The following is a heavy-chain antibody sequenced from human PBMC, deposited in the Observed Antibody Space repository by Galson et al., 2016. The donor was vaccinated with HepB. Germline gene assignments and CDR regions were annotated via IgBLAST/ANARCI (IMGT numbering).Heavy chain of an antibody. D-gene: IGHD5-18*01. V-gene: IGHV3-33*01. J-gene: IGHJ4*02. CDR3: TRDEGKYSLFDS. Sequence: SLRLSCAASGFTFSLYGMHWVRQAPGKGLEWMAVIWHDCSEQHYSDSVKGRFTISRENSKNTVYLQMNNLRVEDTAVYYCTRDEGKYSLFDSWGQGTQVAVSS. CDR2: IWHDCSEQ. CDR1: GFTFSLYG.